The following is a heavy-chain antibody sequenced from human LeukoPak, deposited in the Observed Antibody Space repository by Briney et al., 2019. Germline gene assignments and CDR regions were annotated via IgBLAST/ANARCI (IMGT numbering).Heavy chain of an antibody. Sequence: GGSLRLSCAVYGFTFSSYGMSWVRQAPGKGLGWVSVISGSDGSTYYADSVKGRFTITRDNSKNTLYLQMNSLRAEDTAVYYCAKADSYGGNSQLFDYWGQGTLVTVSS. J-gene: IGHJ4*02. CDR1: GFTFSSYG. CDR2: ISGSDGST. CDR3: AKADSYGGNSQLFDY. V-gene: IGHV3-23*01. D-gene: IGHD4-23*01.